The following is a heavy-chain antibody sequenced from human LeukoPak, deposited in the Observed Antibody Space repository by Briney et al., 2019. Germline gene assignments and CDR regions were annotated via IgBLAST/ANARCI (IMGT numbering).Heavy chain of an antibody. CDR3: ARRGSIAAAGMDWFDP. J-gene: IGHJ5*02. CDR1: GGTFSSYA. V-gene: IGHV1-69*13. CDR2: IIPIFGTA. Sequence: SVKVSCKASGGTFSSYAISWVRQAPGQGLEWMGGIIPIFGTANYAQKFQGRVTITADVSTSTAYMELSSLRSEDTAVYYCARRGSIAAAGMDWFDPWGQGTLVTVSS. D-gene: IGHD6-13*01.